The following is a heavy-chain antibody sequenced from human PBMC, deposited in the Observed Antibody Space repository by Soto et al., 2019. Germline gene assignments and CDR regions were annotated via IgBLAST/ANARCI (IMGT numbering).Heavy chain of an antibody. V-gene: IGHV3-23*01. Sequence: EVQLLESGGGLVQPGGSLRLSCAASGFTFSSYAMSWVRQAPGKGLEWVSAISGSGGSTYYADSVKGRFTISRDNSKNTLYLQMNSLRAEDTAVYYCAKDSFRDYDFWSGYYDFDYWGQGTLVTVSS. CDR3: AKDSFRDYDFWSGYYDFDY. CDR1: GFTFSSYA. J-gene: IGHJ4*02. CDR2: ISGSGGST. D-gene: IGHD3-3*01.